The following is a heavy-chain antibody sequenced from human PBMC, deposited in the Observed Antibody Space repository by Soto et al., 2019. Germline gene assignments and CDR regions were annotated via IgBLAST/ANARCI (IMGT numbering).Heavy chain of an antibody. CDR1: GFTFSRFG. J-gene: IGHJ6*02. D-gene: IGHD1-26*01. CDR3: AKSLLRTYYYGMDV. CDR2: LSFDGSDK. Sequence: GGSLRLSCVASGFTFSRFGMHWIRQAPGKGLEWVAVLSFDGSDKSYADSVKGRFTISRDNSKSTLYLQMNSLRPDDTAVYYCAKSLLRTYYYGMDVWGQGTTVTVSS. V-gene: IGHV3-30*18.